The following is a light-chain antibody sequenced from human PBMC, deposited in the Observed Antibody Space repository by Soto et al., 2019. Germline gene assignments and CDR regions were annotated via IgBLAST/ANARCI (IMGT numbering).Light chain of an antibody. CDR3: QQYFTTPLT. V-gene: IGKV4-1*01. J-gene: IGKJ4*01. CDR2: WAS. Sequence: DIVMAQSPDSLRVSPGERATISCTSSLNIYFKSNNRNYLAWYQQKSGQPPKLLIYWASTRESGVPDRFSGSGSGTYFTLTINNFLPDDVAVYYCQQYFTTPLTFGGGTRVDIK. CDR1: LNIYFKSNNRNY.